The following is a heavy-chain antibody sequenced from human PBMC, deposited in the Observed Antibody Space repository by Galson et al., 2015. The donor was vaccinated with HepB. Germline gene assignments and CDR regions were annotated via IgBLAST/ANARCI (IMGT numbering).Heavy chain of an antibody. CDR2: INLIFGAA. J-gene: IGHJ4*02. Sequence: SVKVSCKASGGTFSSFTISWVRQAPGQGLEWMGQINLIFGAANYAQKFQGRVTISADDSTSTAYMELSSLRSEDTAIYYCAILPDNIMIPGRGFDYWGQGTLVTVSS. CDR3: AILPDNIMIPGRGFDY. D-gene: IGHD3-16*01. CDR1: GGTFSSFT. V-gene: IGHV1-69*13.